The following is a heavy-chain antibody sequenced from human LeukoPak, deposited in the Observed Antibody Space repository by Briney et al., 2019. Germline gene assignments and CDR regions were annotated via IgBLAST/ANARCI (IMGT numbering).Heavy chain of an antibody. CDR1: GGSFSHYY. J-gene: IGHJ6*03. V-gene: IGHV4-34*01. CDR2: INDSGTI. CDR3: ARRWNYGRNYYIDV. D-gene: IGHD1-7*01. Sequence: KPSETLSLTCAVYGGSFSHYYWSWIRQSPGMGLEWIGEINDSGTINYNPSLMSRVTISLDKSKNQFSLKLSSATAADTAVYYCARRWNYGRNYYIDVWGEGATVSVSS.